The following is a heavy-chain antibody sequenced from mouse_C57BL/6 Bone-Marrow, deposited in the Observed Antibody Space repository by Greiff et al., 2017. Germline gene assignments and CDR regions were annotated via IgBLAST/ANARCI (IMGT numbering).Heavy chain of an antibody. J-gene: IGHJ4*01. D-gene: IGHD2-1*01. V-gene: IGHV1-39*01. CDR1: GYSFTDYN. CDR2: INPNYGTT. CDR3: ASIYYGNYLYAMDY. Sequence: EVQLVESGPELVKPGASVKISCKASGYSFTDYNMNWVKQSNGKSLEWIGVINPNYGTTSYNQKFKGKATLTVDQSSSTAYMQLNSLTSEASAVYYCASIYYGNYLYAMDYWGQGTSVTVSS.